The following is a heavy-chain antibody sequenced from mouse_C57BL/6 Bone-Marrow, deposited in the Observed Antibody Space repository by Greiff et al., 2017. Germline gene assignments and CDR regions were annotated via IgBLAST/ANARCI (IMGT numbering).Heavy chain of an antibody. Sequence: EVQLQQSGAELVRPGASVKLSCTASGFNIKDDYMHWVKQRPEQGLEWIGWIDPENGDTEYASKFQGKATITADTSSNTAYLQLSSLTSEDTAVYYCTRDDGSHYWGQGTSVTVSS. CDR2: IDPENGDT. J-gene: IGHJ4*01. CDR3: TRDDGSHY. CDR1: GFNIKDDY. V-gene: IGHV14-4*01. D-gene: IGHD6-2*01.